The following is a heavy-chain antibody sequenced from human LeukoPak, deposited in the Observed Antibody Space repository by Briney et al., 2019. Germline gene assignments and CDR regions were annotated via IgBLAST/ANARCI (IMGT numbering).Heavy chain of an antibody. Sequence: SHSLSLTRTVAGASISSSSSYWGRLHQPPGKGLERIGSIYESEITYYIPSLNCRVTITVDTSKNQFSLKRSSVTAAHTAMYYYSRGFWVVRNWFDPWGQGTLVTVS. V-gene: IGHV4-39*01. CDR1: GASISSSSSY. D-gene: IGHD3-10*01. J-gene: IGHJ5*02. CDR3: SRGFWVVRNWFDP. CDR2: IYESEIT.